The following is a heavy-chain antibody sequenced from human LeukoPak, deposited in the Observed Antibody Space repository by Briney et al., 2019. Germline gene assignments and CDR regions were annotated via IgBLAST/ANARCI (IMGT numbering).Heavy chain of an antibody. CDR1: GFTFSSYE. D-gene: IGHD1-26*01. V-gene: IGHV3-48*03. J-gene: IGHJ6*02. Sequence: GGSLRLSCAASGFTFSSYEMNWVRQAPGKGLEWVSYISSSGSTIYYADSVKGRFTISRDNAKNSLYLQMNSLRAEDTAVYYCATPVGPTYYYGMDVWGQGTTVTVSS. CDR2: ISSSGSTI. CDR3: ATPVGPTYYYGMDV.